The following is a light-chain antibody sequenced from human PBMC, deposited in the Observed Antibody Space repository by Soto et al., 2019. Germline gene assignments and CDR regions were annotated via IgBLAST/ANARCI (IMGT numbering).Light chain of an antibody. Sequence: EIVLTQSPGTLSLSPGERATLSCRSSQSVSSSYLAWYQQKPGQAPRLLIYDVSSRATGIPDRFSGSGSGTDFPLTISRLGPEDFAVYYCQQYGSSPTFGQGTKVDIK. CDR3: QQYGSSPT. J-gene: IGKJ1*01. V-gene: IGKV3-20*01. CDR1: QSVSSSY. CDR2: DVS.